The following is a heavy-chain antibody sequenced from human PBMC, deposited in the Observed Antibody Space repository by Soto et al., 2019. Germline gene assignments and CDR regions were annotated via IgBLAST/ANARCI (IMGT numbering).Heavy chain of an antibody. CDR1: GGSVSDKTYN. CDR2: VYYIGTT. CDR3: ARTTAVPNSLRSRYFFDY. Sequence: SETLSLTCTVSGGSVSDKTYNWSWIRQPPGKRLEWIGYVYYIGTTNSNPSLKSRLTISVDLSKNQFSLRLSSVTTADTALYYCARTTAVPNSLRSRYFFDYWGQGTLVTVSS. V-gene: IGHV4-61*01. J-gene: IGHJ4*02. D-gene: IGHD4-17*01.